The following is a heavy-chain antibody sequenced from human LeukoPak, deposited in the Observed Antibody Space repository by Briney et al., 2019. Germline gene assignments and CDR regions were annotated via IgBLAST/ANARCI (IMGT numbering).Heavy chain of an antibody. V-gene: IGHV3-13*01. D-gene: IGHD3-16*01. CDR1: GFIFSNYD. CDR2: IGKAGDT. Sequence: GGSLRLSCATSGFIFSNYDMHWVRHATGKGLEWVSGIGKAGDTYYAGSVKGRFTISRENAKKTLSLQMNSLRAGDTALYYCVRGGSPEAFDIWGQGTMVTVSS. J-gene: IGHJ3*02. CDR3: VRGGSPEAFDI.